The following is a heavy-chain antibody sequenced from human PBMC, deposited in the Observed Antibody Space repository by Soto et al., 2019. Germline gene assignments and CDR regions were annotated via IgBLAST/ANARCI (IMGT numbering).Heavy chain of an antibody. CDR1: GFTFSSYW. CDR3: ARVYCSGGSCYLLDY. D-gene: IGHD2-15*01. V-gene: IGHV3-74*01. CDR2: INSDGSST. Sequence: GSLRLSCAASGFTFSSYWMHWVRQAPGKGLVWVSRINSDGSSTSYADSVKGRFTISRDNAKNTLYLQMNSLRAEDTAVYYCARVYCSGGSCYLLDYCGQGTLVTVSS. J-gene: IGHJ4*02.